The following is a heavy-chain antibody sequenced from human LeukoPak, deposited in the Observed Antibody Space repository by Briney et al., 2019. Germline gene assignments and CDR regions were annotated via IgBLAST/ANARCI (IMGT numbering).Heavy chain of an antibody. Sequence: SSETLSLTCTVSGGSLSDSNYFWAWIRQPPGKGLEWLGSLFYTGVTYYNPSLKSRVTISVDTSKSQFSLKLSSVTAPDTAVYYCARQVGGSKQVDYWGQGTLVAVSS. D-gene: IGHD1-26*01. V-gene: IGHV4-39*01. CDR1: GGSLSDSNYF. CDR3: ARQVGGSKQVDY. J-gene: IGHJ4*02. CDR2: LFYTGVT.